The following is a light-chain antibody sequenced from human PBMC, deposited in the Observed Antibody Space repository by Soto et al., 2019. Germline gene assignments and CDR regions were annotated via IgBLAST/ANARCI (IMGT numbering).Light chain of an antibody. Sequence: QSVLTQPASVSGAPGQSITISCTGTSSDVGNYNLVSWYQQHPGKAPKLMVYEGSKRPSGVSNRFSGSKSGNTASLTISILQAEDEADYYCCSYARSSNYVFGNGTKVTV. CDR3: CSYARSSNYV. CDR2: EGS. CDR1: SSDVGNYNL. J-gene: IGLJ1*01. V-gene: IGLV2-23*01.